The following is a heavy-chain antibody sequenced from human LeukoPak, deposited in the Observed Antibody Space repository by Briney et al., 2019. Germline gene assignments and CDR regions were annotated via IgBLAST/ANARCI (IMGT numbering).Heavy chain of an antibody. D-gene: IGHD3-10*01. Sequence: PSETLSLTCTVSGGSISSGGYYWSWIRQHPGKGLEWIGYIYYSGSTYYNPSLKSRVTISVDTSKNQFSLKLSSVTAADTAVYYCARGVGAYGSGSYYPAPLGMDVWGQGTTVTVSS. J-gene: IGHJ6*02. V-gene: IGHV4-31*03. CDR3: ARGVGAYGSGSYYPAPLGMDV. CDR2: IYYSGST. CDR1: GGSISSGGYY.